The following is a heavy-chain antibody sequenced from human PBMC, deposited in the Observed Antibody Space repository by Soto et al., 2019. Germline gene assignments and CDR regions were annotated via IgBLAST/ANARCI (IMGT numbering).Heavy chain of an antibody. V-gene: IGHV3-48*02. Sequence: GGSLRLSCAASGFTFSPYSMNWVHQAPGKGLEWVSYISSTSSTIYYADSVKGRFTISRDNAKNSLYLQMNSLRDEDTAVYYCARVLNYGGNYIDYWGQGTLVTVSS. D-gene: IGHD4-17*01. CDR1: GFTFSPYS. CDR2: ISSTSSTI. J-gene: IGHJ4*02. CDR3: ARVLNYGGNYIDY.